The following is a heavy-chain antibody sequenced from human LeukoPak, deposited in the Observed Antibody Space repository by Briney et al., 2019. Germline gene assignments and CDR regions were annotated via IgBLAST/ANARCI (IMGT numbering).Heavy chain of an antibody. CDR3: ARAGGWAREDYKADAFDI. V-gene: IGHV1-18*01. Sequence: ASVKVSCKASGYTFTNCGISWVRQAPGQGLEWMGWISAYNGNTNYAQKVQGRVTMTTDTSTSTAYMGLRSLRSDDTAVYYCARAGGWAREDYKADAFDIWGQGTMVTVSS. CDR2: ISAYNGNT. D-gene: IGHD6-19*01. J-gene: IGHJ3*02. CDR1: GYTFTNCG.